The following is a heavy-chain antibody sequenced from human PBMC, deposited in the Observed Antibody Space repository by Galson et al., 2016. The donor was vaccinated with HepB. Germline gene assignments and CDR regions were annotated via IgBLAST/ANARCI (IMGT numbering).Heavy chain of an antibody. CDR1: GFPLSSSG. CDR2: ISTTVRTI. CDR3: AKELVRSAFDL. D-gene: IGHD3-10*01. V-gene: IGHV3-48*02. Sequence: SLRLSCAASGFPLSSSGINWVRQAPGKGLQWLSYISTTVRTIYYADSVMGRFTISRDNAKNLVCLQMDSLTDEDTAAYYCAKELVRSAFDLWGQGTMVTVSS. J-gene: IGHJ3*01.